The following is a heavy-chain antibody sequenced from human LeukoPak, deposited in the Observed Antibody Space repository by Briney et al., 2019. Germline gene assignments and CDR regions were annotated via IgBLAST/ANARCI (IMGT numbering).Heavy chain of an antibody. D-gene: IGHD3-3*01. Sequence: PGGSLRLSCAASGFSFSSYEMNWVRQAPGKGLEWVSCISSSGSTIYYADSVKGRFTISRDNAKNSLYLQMNSLRAEDTAVYYCARADAAIFFGGTYAHAFDMWGQGTMVTVSS. CDR2: ISSSGSTI. CDR1: GFSFSSYE. V-gene: IGHV3-48*03. J-gene: IGHJ3*02. CDR3: ARADAAIFFGGTYAHAFDM.